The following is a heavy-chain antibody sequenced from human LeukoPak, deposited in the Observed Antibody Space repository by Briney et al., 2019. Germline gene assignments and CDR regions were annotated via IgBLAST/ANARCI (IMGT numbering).Heavy chain of an antibody. CDR2: ISWDGGST. CDR1: GFTFDNYA. CDR3: ARAIGSYGDSAY. V-gene: IGHV3-43D*03. D-gene: IGHD4-17*01. J-gene: IGHJ4*02. Sequence: GGSLRLSCAASGFTFDNYAMHWVRQAPGKGLEWVSLISWDGGSTYYADSVKGRFTISRDNSKNSLFLQMNNLRVEDTAIYYCARAIGSYGDSAYWGQGTLVTVSS.